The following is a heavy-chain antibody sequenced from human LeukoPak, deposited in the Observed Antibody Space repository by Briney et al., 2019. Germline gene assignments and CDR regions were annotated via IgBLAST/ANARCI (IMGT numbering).Heavy chain of an antibody. CDR3: ARWGYGSGSFYYYYYMDV. Sequence: GGSLRLSCAASGFTFSTSAMNWVRQAPGKGLEWVSYISSSGSTIYYADSVKGRFTISRDNAKNSLYLQMNSLRAEDTAVYYCARWGYGSGSFYYYYYMDVWGKGTTVTVSS. D-gene: IGHD3-10*01. J-gene: IGHJ6*03. CDR2: ISSSGSTI. V-gene: IGHV3-48*03. CDR1: GFTFSTSA.